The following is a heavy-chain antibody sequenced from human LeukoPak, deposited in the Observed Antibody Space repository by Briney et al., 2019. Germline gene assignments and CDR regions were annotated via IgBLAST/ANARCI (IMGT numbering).Heavy chain of an antibody. J-gene: IGHJ4*02. CDR2: ISGSGAST. CDR3: AKRAPYFFDY. Sequence: PGGSLRLSCAGSGFTFSNSGMNWVRQAPGKGLEWVSTISGSGASTYYADSVKGRFTISRDNSLYLQMNNLRAEDTAVYYCAKRAPYFFDYWGQGTLVTVSP. V-gene: IGHV3-23*01. CDR1: GFTFSNSG.